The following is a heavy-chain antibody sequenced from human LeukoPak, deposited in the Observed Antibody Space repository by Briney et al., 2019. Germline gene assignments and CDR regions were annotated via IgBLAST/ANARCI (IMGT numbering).Heavy chain of an antibody. Sequence: GGSLRLSCAASGFTFDDYGMSWVRQAPGKGLEWVSGINWNGGSTGYADSVKGRFTISRDSAKNSLYLQMNSLRAEDTALYYCAREPITMVRGWDYYYYYMDVWGKGTTVTVSS. V-gene: IGHV3-20*04. CDR1: GFTFDDYG. D-gene: IGHD3-10*01. CDR3: AREPITMVRGWDYYYYYMDV. J-gene: IGHJ6*03. CDR2: INWNGGST.